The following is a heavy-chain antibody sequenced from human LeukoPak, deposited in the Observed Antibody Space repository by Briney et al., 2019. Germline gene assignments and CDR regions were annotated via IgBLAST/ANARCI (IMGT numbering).Heavy chain of an antibody. Sequence: GGSLRLSCAASGFTFSSYSMNWVRQAPGKGLEWVSSISSSSSYIYYADSVKGRFTISRDNAKNSLYLQMNSLRAKDTAVYYCARVGGSYYGAFDIWGQGTMVTVSS. D-gene: IGHD1-26*01. V-gene: IGHV3-21*04. J-gene: IGHJ3*02. CDR3: ARVGGSYYGAFDI. CDR2: ISSSSSYI. CDR1: GFTFSSYS.